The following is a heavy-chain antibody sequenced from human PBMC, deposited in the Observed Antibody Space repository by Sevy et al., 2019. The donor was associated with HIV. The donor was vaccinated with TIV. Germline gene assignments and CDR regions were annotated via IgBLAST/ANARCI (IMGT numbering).Heavy chain of an antibody. CDR3: VRAIQLAASY. CDR1: AINIRDYW. J-gene: IGHJ4*02. D-gene: IGHD1-1*01. CDR2: INPDGSKI. Sequence: GGSLRLSCEASAINIRDYWMNWVRQAPGKGLEWVANINPDGSKIYYADSVKGRFNISRDYAKNSVFLQMTSLRAEDTAVYYCVRAIQLAASYWGQGMLVTVSS. V-gene: IGHV3-7*02.